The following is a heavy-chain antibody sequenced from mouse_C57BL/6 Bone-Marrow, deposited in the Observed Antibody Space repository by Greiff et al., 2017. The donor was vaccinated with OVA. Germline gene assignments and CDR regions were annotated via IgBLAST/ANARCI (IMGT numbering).Heavy chain of an antibody. CDR1: GFTFSSYG. J-gene: IGHJ1*01. V-gene: IGHV5-6*01. D-gene: IGHD1-1*01. Sequence: EVKLVESGGDLVKPGGSLKLSCAASGFTFSSYGMSWVRQTPDKRLEWVATISSGGSYTYYPDSVKGRFTISRDNAKNTLYLQMSSLKSEDTAMYYWARPYYYGSSYGYFDVWGSGTTVTVSS. CDR3: ARPYYYGSSYGYFDV. CDR2: ISSGGSYT.